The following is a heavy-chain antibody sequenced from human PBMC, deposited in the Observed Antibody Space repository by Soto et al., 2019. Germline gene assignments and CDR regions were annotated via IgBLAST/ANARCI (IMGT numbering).Heavy chain of an antibody. Sequence: SETLSLTCAVYGGSFSGYYWSWIRQPPGKGLEWIGEINHSGSTNYNPSLKSRVTISVDTSKNHFSLNLSSVTAADTAVYYCARRTGSSTYYFDYWGQGALVTVSS. CDR1: GGSFSGYY. CDR3: ARRTGSSTYYFDY. V-gene: IGHV4-34*01. J-gene: IGHJ4*02. D-gene: IGHD6-6*01. CDR2: INHSGST.